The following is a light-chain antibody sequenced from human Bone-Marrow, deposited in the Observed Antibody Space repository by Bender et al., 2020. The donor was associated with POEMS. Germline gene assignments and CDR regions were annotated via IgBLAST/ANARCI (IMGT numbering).Light chain of an antibody. CDR2: STS. J-gene: IGLJ3*02. Sequence: QTVVTQEPSLTVSPGGTVTLTCASSTGAVTSDFYPNWFQQKPGHAPRPLIYSTSNKHSWTPARFSGPLLLGRAALTLSGAQPADEADYYFLLYYSGVRVFGGGTKLTVL. CDR1: TGAVTSDFY. V-gene: IGLV7-43*01. CDR3: LLYYSGVRV.